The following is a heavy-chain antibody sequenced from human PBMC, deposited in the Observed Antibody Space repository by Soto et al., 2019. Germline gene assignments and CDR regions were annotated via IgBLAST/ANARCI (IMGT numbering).Heavy chain of an antibody. CDR1: GGTFSSYA. J-gene: IGHJ4*02. D-gene: IGHD5-18*01. V-gene: IGHV1-69*13. CDR3: AREGMQLWNYYFDY. Sequence: VNLSCKASGGTFSSYAISWVRQAPGQGLEWMGGIIPIFGTANYAQKFQGRVTITADESKNSLYLQMNSLRAEDTAVYYCAREGMQLWNYYFDYWGQGTLVTVSS. CDR2: IIPIFGTA.